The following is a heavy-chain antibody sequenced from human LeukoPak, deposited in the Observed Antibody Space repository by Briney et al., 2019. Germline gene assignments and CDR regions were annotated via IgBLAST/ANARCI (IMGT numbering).Heavy chain of an antibody. Sequence: GGSLRLSCAASGFTFSSYAMSWVRQAPGKGLEWVSSISGSGGSTYYADSVKGRFTISRDNSKNTLYLQMNSLRAEDTAVYYCPKVIYWDFPDNYFDYWGQGTLVTVSS. CDR1: GFTFSSYA. J-gene: IGHJ4*02. D-gene: IGHD1-7*01. CDR3: PKVIYWDFPDNYFDY. V-gene: IGHV3-23*01. CDR2: ISGSGGST.